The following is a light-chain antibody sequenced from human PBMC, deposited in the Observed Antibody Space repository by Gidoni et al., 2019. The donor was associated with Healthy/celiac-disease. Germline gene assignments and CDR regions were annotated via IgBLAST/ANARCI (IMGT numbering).Light chain of an antibody. Sequence: QSALTQPASVSGSPGPSITIYCTGTSSDVGGYNYVSCYQQHPGKAPKLMIYEVSNRPSGVSNRFSGSKSGNTASLTISGLQAEDEADYYCSSYTSSSFYVFGTGTKVTVL. CDR1: SSDVGGYNY. CDR2: EVS. J-gene: IGLJ1*01. V-gene: IGLV2-14*01. CDR3: SSYTSSSFYV.